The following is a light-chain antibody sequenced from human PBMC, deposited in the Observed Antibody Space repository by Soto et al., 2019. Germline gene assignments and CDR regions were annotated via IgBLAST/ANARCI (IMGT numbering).Light chain of an antibody. CDR3: QQYHNGWT. J-gene: IGKJ1*01. CDR2: GAS. Sequence: EIVMTQSPATLSVSPGERATLSCRASQSVSSNLAWYQQKPGQAPRLLIYGASTRATGVPTRFSGSGSGTEFTLTVSSLQSEDFAVYYCQQYHNGWTFGEGTKVEIK. V-gene: IGKV3-15*01. CDR1: QSVSSN.